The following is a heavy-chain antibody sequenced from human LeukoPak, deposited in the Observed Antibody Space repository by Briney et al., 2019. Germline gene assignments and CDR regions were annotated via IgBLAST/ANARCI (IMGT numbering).Heavy chain of an antibody. V-gene: IGHV3-21*01. CDR2: ISSTSNYI. CDR3: ARGDLITFGGVTY. Sequence: ISSTSNYIYYADSVKGRFTISRDNAKNSLYLQMNSLRAEDTAVYYCARGDLITFGGVTYWGQGTLVTVSS. D-gene: IGHD3-16*01. J-gene: IGHJ4*02.